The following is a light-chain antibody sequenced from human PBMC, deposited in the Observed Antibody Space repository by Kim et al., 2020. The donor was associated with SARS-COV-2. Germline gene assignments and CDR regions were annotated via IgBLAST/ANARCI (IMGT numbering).Light chain of an antibody. J-gene: IGLJ2*01. V-gene: IGLV3-21*04. Sequence: SYELTQPPSVSVDPGKTARITCGGNNIGSKSVHWYQQKPGQAPVLVIYYDSDRPSGIPERFSGSKSGNTATLTISRVEAGDEADYYCQGWDSSSDHVVFG. CDR2: YDS. CDR1: NIGSKS. CDR3: QGWDSSSDHVV.